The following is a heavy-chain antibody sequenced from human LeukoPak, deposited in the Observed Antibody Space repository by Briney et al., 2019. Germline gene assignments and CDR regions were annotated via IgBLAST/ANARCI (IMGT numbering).Heavy chain of an antibody. D-gene: IGHD3-22*01. J-gene: IGHJ3*02. V-gene: IGHV1-18*04. CDR1: GYTFSSYG. CDR3: ARDRPITMIAVVIDAFDI. CDR2: ISTYNGNT. Sequence: GASVKVSCKASGYTFSSYGISWVRQAPGLGLEWMGWISTYNGNTNYAQNLQGRVTMTTDTSTSTAYMELRSLRSDDTAVYYCARDRPITMIAVVIDAFDIWGQGTMVTVSS.